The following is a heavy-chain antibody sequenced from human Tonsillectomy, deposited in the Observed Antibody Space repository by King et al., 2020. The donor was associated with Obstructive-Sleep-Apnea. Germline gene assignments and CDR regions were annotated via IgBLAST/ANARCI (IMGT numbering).Heavy chain of an antibody. CDR2: IYYSGST. CDR1: GGSISSYY. Sequence: VQLQESGPGLVKPSETLSLTCTVSGGSISSYYWSWIRQPPGKGLEWIGYIYYSGSTNYNPSLKSRVTISVHTSKNQFSLKLSSVTAADTAVYYCARHISSGWSPWWFDPWGQGTLVTVSS. D-gene: IGHD6-19*01. V-gene: IGHV4-59*08. J-gene: IGHJ5*02. CDR3: ARHISSGWSPWWFDP.